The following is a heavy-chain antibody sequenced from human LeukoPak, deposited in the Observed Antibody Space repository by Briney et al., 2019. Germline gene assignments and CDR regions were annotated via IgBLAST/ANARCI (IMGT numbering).Heavy chain of an antibody. CDR2: IQWDGSNK. Sequence: PGGSLRLSCAASGFSVTAYGIHWARQAPGKGLEWVATIQWDGSNKYYVDYVKGRFTVSRDNSKNTVYLQMNSLRSEDTAVYYCARREAVGAMSDFDDWGQGTLVTVSS. CDR1: GFSVTAYG. CDR3: ARREAVGAMSDFDD. J-gene: IGHJ4*02. D-gene: IGHD1-26*01. V-gene: IGHV3-30*02.